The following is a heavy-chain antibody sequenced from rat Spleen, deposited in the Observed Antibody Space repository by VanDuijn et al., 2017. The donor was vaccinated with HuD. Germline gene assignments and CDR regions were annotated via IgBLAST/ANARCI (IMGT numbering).Heavy chain of an antibody. V-gene: IGHV2-1*01. CDR1: GFSLTSYD. J-gene: IGHJ2*01. CDR2: IWSNGGT. Sequence: QVQLKESGPGLVQPSQTLSLTCTVSGFSLTSYDVHWVRQPPGKGLEWMGVIWSNGGTDYNSAIKSRLSISRDTSKSQVFLKMNSLQTEDTAMYFCARLYVYYGLLLRPSEIYFDYWGQGVMVTVSS. CDR3: ARLYVYYGLLLRPSEIYFDY. D-gene: IGHD1-6*01.